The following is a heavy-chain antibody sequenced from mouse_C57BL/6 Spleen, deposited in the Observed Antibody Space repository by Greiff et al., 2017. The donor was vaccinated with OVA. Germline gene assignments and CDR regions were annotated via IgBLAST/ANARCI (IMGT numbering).Heavy chain of an antibody. V-gene: IGHV3-5*01. D-gene: IGHD2-4*01. CDR2: IYYSGTI. J-gene: IGHJ1*03. Sequence: EVKLQESGPGLVKPSQTVFLTCTVTGISITTGNYRWSWIRQFPGNKLEWIGYIYYSGTITYNPSLTSRTTITRDTPKNQFFLEMNSLTAEDTATYYCARLFRYDYDGYWYFDVWGTGTTVTVSS. CDR3: ARLFRYDYDGYWYFDV. CDR1: GISITTGNYR.